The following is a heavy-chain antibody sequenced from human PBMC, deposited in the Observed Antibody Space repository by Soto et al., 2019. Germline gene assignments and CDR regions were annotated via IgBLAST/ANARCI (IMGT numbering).Heavy chain of an antibody. CDR1: VFTFSSYA. V-gene: IGHV3-30*04. CDR2: ISYDGSNK. D-gene: IGHD1-1*01. J-gene: IGHJ4*02. CDR3: GRESAGGTGSLDY. Sequence: SLRLSCAASVFTFSSYAMHWVRQAPGKGLEWVAVISYDGSNKYYADSVKGRFTISRDNSKNTLYLQMNSLRAEDTAVYYGGRESAGGTGSLDYWGQGTLVTVSS.